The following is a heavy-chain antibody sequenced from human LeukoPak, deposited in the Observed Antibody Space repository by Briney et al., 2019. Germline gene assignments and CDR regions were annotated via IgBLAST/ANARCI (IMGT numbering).Heavy chain of an antibody. J-gene: IGHJ4*02. D-gene: IGHD5-18*01. V-gene: IGHV3-7*01. CDR1: GFSFSMSW. CDR2: IKEDGSRQ. CDR3: TRDKAYSSFDL. Sequence: PGGSLRLSCAASGFSFSMSWMCWVRQAPGEGLGWVANIKEDGSRQNYVDSVKGRFTISRDNAKNSLFLQMNSLRAEDTAIYYCTRDKAYSSFDLWGQGTLVTVSS.